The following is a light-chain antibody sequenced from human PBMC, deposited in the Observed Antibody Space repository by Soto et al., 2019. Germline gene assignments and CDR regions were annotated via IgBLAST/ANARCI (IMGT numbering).Light chain of an antibody. Sequence: DVQMTQSPSSLSASVGDRVTITCRASQDINSWLAWYQQKPGKAPKSLLYVASSLQTGVPLRFSGSGSGTVFTLTISSLQPEDSATYYCQQYNIYPLTFGGGTKVEIK. CDR3: QQYNIYPLT. J-gene: IGKJ4*01. CDR2: VAS. CDR1: QDINSW. V-gene: IGKV1D-16*01.